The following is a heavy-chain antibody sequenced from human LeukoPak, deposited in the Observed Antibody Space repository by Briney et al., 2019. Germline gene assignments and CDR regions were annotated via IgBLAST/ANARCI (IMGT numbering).Heavy chain of an antibody. J-gene: IGHJ6*02. D-gene: IGHD6-19*01. CDR2: IYYSGST. CDR3: ARQDSSGWYLLYYYGMDV. CDR1: GGSISSSSYY. V-gene: IGHV4-39*01. Sequence: SETLSLTCTVSGGSISSSSYYWVWIRQPPGKGLEWIGSIYYSGSTYYNPSLKSRVTISVDTSKNQFSLKLISVTAADTAVYYCARQDSSGWYLLYYYGMDVWGQGTTVTVSS.